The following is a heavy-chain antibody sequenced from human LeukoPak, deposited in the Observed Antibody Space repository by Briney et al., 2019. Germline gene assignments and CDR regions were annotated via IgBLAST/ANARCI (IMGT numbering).Heavy chain of an antibody. CDR2: ISRGGSTM. V-gene: IGHV3-11*01. CDR3: ASHNSVHYSPGDY. J-gene: IGHJ4*02. Sequence: GGSLRFSCSASGFTFSDSYMTWIRQAPGKGLEWVSYISRGGSTMYYVDSVKGRFIVSRDNAKNSLYLQMNSLRVEDTAVYFCASHNSVHYSPGDYWGQGTLVTVSS. CDR1: GFTFSDSY. D-gene: IGHD5/OR15-5a*01.